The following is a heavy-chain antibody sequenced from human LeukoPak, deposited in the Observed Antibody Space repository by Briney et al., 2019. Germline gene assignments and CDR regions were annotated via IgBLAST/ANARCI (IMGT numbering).Heavy chain of an antibody. CDR3: AKASRVVGALDY. CDR2: ISGSGGST. V-gene: IGHV3-23*01. Sequence: GGSLRLSCAASGFTFSSYSMNWVRQAPGKGLEWVSAISGSGGSTYYADSVKGRFTFSRDNSKNTLYLQMNSLRAEDTAVYYCAKASRVVGALDYWGQGTLVTVSS. D-gene: IGHD1-26*01. J-gene: IGHJ4*02. CDR1: GFTFSSYS.